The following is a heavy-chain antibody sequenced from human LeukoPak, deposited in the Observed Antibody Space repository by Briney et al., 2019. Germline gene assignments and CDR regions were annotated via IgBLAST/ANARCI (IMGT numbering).Heavy chain of an antibody. CDR3: ARLKRFSYYFDY. CDR2: INHSGST. J-gene: IGHJ4*02. V-gene: IGHV4-34*01. D-gene: IGHD3-3*01. Sequence: PSETLSLTCTVSGGSISSYYWSWIRQPPGKGLEWIGEINHSGSTSYNPSLKSRVTISVDTSKNQFSLKLSSVTAADTAVYYCARLKRFSYYFDYWGQGTLVTVSS. CDR1: GGSISSYY.